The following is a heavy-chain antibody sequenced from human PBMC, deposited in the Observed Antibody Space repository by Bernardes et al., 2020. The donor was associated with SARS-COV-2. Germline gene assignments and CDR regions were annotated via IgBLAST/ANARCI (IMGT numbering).Heavy chain of an antibody. V-gene: IGHV1-24*01. CDR1: GYTLTELS. CDR3: ATGPSGPPSSTSETAAGTSVWFDP. D-gene: IGHD2-2*01. CDR2: FDPEDGET. J-gene: IGHJ5*02. Sequence: ASVKVSCKVSGYTLTELSMHWVRQAPGKGLEWMGGFDPEDGETIYAQKFQGRVTMTEDTSTDTAYMELSSLRSEDTAVYYCATGPSGPPSSTSETAAGTSVWFDPWGQGTLVTVSS.